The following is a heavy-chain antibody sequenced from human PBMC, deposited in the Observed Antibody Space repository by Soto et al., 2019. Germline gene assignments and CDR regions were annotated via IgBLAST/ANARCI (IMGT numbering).Heavy chain of an antibody. CDR1: GYTFLTYD. V-gene: IGHV1-18*01. D-gene: IGHD3-3*02. J-gene: IGHJ5*02. CDR3: ARDHFPWFDP. Sequence: ASVRVSFQASGYTFLTYDISWVRQAPGQGLEWMGWISTKNGHTNYSQNLQGRATMTTDTSTNTAYLELRNLRSDDTAVYFCARDHFPWFDPWGQGTLVTVSS. CDR2: ISTKNGHT.